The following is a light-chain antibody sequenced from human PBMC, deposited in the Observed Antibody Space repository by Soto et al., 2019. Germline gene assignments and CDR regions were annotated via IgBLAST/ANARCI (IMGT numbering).Light chain of an antibody. CDR1: SSNIGGNS. CDR2: DDN. Sequence: VLTQPPSVSAAPGQKVTISVSGSSSNIGGNSVSWYQQLPGTAPKLLIYDDNKRPSGIPDRFSGSKSGTSATLGITGFQTGDEADYYCGSWDSSLSAYVFGTGTKVTVL. J-gene: IGLJ1*01. V-gene: IGLV1-51*01. CDR3: GSWDSSLSAYV.